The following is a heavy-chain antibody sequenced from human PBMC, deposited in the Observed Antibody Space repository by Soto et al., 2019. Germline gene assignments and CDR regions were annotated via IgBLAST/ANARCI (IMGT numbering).Heavy chain of an antibody. CDR2: ISGSGGSK. J-gene: IGHJ5*02. V-gene: IGHV3-23*01. CDR3: AKGRNWFYX. Sequence: LRLSCAASGFTFSSYAMSWFRQAPGKGLEWVSAISGSGGSKYYADSVKGRFTISRDNSKNTLYLQMNSLRAEDTAVYYCAKGRNWFYXWGQGTLVTVSX. CDR1: GFTFSSYA.